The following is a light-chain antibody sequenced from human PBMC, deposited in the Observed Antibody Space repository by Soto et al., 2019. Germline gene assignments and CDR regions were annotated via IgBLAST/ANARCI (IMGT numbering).Light chain of an antibody. J-gene: IGKJ4*01. CDR3: QQRSNWLT. CDR1: QSVSSN. Sequence: EIVLTHSPATLSSFPCDRVTLSCRASQSVSSNLAWYQQKPGQAPRLLIYGASTRATGIPARFSGGGSGTEFTLSISSLQSEDFAVYYCQQRSNWLTFGGGTKVDIK. CDR2: GAS. V-gene: IGKV3-11*01.